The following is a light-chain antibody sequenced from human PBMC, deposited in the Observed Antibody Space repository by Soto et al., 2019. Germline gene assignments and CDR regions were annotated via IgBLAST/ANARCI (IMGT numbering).Light chain of an antibody. V-gene: IGKV1-5*01. CDR2: DAS. CDR3: PHYNRYSPWP. CDR1: QIISSW. J-gene: IGKJ1*01. Sequence: EIQVTQCPATRSAGVGDRSRRTWWASQIISSWLAWYQQKPGKAPQLLIYDASSLESGVPSRFIGSGSGTELPITISGVQTDDFEPYYRPHYNRYSPWPVGQGTKVDIK.